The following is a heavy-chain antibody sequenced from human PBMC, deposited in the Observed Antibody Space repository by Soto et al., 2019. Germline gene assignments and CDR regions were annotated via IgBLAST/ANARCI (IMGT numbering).Heavy chain of an antibody. V-gene: IGHV1-69*06. Sequence: GASVKVSCKASGGTFSSYAISWVRQAPGQGPEWMGGIIPIFGTANYAQKFQGRVTITADKSTSTAYMELSSLRSEDTAVYYCARVGGILGSGSYSYYYGMDVWGQGTTVTVSS. CDR1: GGTFSSYA. CDR2: IIPIFGTA. CDR3: ARVGGILGSGSYSYYYGMDV. D-gene: IGHD3-10*01. J-gene: IGHJ6*02.